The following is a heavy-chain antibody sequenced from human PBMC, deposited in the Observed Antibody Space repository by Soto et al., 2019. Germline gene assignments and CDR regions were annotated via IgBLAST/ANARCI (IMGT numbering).Heavy chain of an antibody. D-gene: IGHD1-26*01. V-gene: IGHV4-4*07. J-gene: IGHJ6*02. CDR1: GGSISSYY. CDR2: IYTSGST. CDR3: ARDRRTMGADALSSMDV. Sequence: SETLSLTCTVSGGSISSYYWSWIRQPAGKGLEWIGRIYTSGSTNYNPSLKSRVTMSVDTSKNQFSLKLSSVTAADTAVYYCARDRRTMGADALSSMDVWGQGTTVTVSS.